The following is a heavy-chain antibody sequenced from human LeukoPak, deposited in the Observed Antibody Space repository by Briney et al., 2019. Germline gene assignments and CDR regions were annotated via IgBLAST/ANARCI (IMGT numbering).Heavy chain of an antibody. D-gene: IGHD3-3*01. V-gene: IGHV1-8*01. Sequence: ASVKVSCKASGYTFTSYDINRVRQATGQGLEWMGWMNPNSGNTGYAQKFQGRVTMTRNTSISTAYMELSSLRSEDMAVYYCARVKISGYDFWSGQKRKYYFDYWGQGTLVTVSS. CDR3: ARVKISGYDFWSGQKRKYYFDY. CDR2: MNPNSGNT. J-gene: IGHJ4*02. CDR1: GYTFTSYD.